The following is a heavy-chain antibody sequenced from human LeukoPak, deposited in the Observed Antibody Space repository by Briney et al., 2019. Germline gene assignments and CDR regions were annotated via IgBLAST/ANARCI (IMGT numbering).Heavy chain of an antibody. V-gene: IGHV3-23*01. J-gene: IGHJ6*02. Sequence: PGGSLRLSCAASGFTFSDFAMSWVRQAPGKGLEWVSGTIGSGATTFYADSVKGRFTISRDNSKNTLFLQMNSLRAEDTAVYYCAKDQRFGRHYYYGMDVWGQGTTVTVSS. D-gene: IGHD3-10*01. CDR2: TIGSGATT. CDR1: GFTFSDFA. CDR3: AKDQRFGRHYYYGMDV.